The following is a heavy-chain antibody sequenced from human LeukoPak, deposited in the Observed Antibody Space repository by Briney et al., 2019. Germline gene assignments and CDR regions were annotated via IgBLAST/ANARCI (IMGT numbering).Heavy chain of an antibody. CDR2: IYYSGST. CDR1: GGSISSYY. CDR3: ARSFRGGESINYFDY. V-gene: IGHV4-59*01. D-gene: IGHD3-16*01. Sequence: AETLSLTCTVSGGSISSYYWSWIRQPPGKGLEWVGYIYYSGSTNYRPSLKSRPTLPVHTPKHQLSLKLSSVTAADTAVYYCARSFRGGESINYFDYWGQGTPVTVSS. J-gene: IGHJ4*02.